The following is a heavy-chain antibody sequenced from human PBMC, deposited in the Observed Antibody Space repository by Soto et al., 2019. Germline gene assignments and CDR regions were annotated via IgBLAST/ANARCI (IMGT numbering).Heavy chain of an antibody. V-gene: IGHV1-8*01. CDR1: GYTFTSYD. CDR3: GREMTTRGMDV. CDR2: MNPNSGNT. Sequence: ASVKVSCKASGYTFTSYDINWVRQATGQGLEWMGWMNPNSGNTGYAQKFQGRVTMTRNTSISTAYMELSSLRSEDTAVYYCGREMTTRGMDVGGQGPTVTVSS. D-gene: IGHD1-1*01. J-gene: IGHJ6*02.